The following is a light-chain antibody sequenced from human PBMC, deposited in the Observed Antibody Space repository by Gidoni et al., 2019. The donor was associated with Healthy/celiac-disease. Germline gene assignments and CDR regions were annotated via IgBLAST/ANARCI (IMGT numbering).Light chain of an antibody. CDR2: KAS. Sequence: DTQMTHSPSTLSASVGDRVTITCRASQSISSWLAWYQQKPGKAPKLLIYKASSLESGVPSRFSGSGSGTEFTLTISSLQPDDFATYYCQQYNSYLLTFGGGTKVEIK. CDR1: QSISSW. V-gene: IGKV1-5*03. J-gene: IGKJ4*01. CDR3: QQYNSYLLT.